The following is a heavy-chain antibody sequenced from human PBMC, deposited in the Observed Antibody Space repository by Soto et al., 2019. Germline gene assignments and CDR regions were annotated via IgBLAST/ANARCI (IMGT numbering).Heavy chain of an antibody. Sequence: EVQLLESGGGLVQPGGSLRLSCAASGFTFSNYAMSWVRQAPGKGLEWVSVISGSGGTTYNADSVKGRFTISRDNSKNTLYRQMNSLRAEDTAVYYCAKARNSMMVVVPFDYWGQGTLDTVSS. J-gene: IGHJ4*02. CDR3: AKARNSMMVVVPFDY. V-gene: IGHV3-23*01. CDR1: GFTFSNYA. D-gene: IGHD3-22*01. CDR2: ISGSGGTT.